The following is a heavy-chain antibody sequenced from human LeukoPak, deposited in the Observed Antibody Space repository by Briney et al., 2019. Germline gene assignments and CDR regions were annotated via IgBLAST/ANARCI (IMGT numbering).Heavy chain of an antibody. Sequence: ASVKVSCKASGYTFTSYYMHWVRQAPGQGLEWMGIINPSGGSTSYAQKFQGRVSLTTDTSTSTAYMELRSLRSDDTAVYYCASGEVGVVYRAGGRYYYYYHAMDVWGQRTTVTVSS. CDR3: ASGEVGVVYRAGGRYYYYYHAMDV. J-gene: IGHJ6*02. V-gene: IGHV1-46*01. CDR2: INPSGGST. CDR1: GYTFTSYY. D-gene: IGHD2-15*01.